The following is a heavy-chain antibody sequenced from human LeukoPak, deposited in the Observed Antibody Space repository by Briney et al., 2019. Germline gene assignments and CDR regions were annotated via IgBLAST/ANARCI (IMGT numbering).Heavy chain of an antibody. CDR2: IRYDGSNK. CDR1: GFTFSSYG. J-gene: IGHJ5*02. D-gene: IGHD3-10*01. CDR3: AKVRVGAGTGALEFDP. Sequence: PGGSLRLSCAASGFTFSSYGMHWVRQAPGKGLEWVAFIRYDGSNKYYADSVRGRFTISRDNSKNTLYLQMNSLRAEDTAVYYCAKVRVGAGTGALEFDPWGQGTLVTVSS. V-gene: IGHV3-30*02.